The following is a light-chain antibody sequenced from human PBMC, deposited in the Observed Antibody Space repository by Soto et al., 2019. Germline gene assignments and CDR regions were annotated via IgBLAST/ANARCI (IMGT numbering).Light chain of an antibody. J-gene: IGKJ4*01. CDR1: QSISSY. CDR2: AAS. Sequence: DIQMTQSPSSLSASVGDRVTITGRASQSISSYLHWYQQKPGTAPKLLLYAASSFHSGVPSTFSGSGSGTDFTLTISSLQPEESATYYCQPSYSTPLTFGGGTKVEIK. CDR3: QPSYSTPLT. V-gene: IGKV1-39*01.